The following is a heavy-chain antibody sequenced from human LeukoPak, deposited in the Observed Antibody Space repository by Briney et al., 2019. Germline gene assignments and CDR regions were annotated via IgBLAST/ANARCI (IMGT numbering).Heavy chain of an antibody. CDR3: ARDRLVVGATGRFDN. D-gene: IGHD1-26*01. Sequence: GRSLRLSCVLSGFTFSHYWMSWVRQAPGPGLELVASIRQDGNEEHYVDSVKGRFTISRDNAQNSVYLQMNNLRAEDNAIYYCARDRLVVGATGRFDNWGQGTLVTVSS. J-gene: IGHJ4*02. CDR2: IRQDGNEE. CDR1: GFTFSHYW. V-gene: IGHV3-7*01.